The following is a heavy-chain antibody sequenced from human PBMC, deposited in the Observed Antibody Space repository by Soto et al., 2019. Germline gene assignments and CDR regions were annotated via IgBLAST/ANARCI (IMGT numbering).Heavy chain of an antibody. D-gene: IGHD2-21*01. CDR1: GLTFSSYA. Sequence: EVQLLESGGGLVQPGGSLRLSCEASGLTFSSYAMSWVRQAPGKGLEWVSGLTGSGDTPYYADSVKGRFTISRDRSKSTLFLQMNSLRAEDTAVYYCAEAGAVLVMRGDAFDIWGQGTMVTVSS. CDR2: LTGSGDTP. CDR3: AEAGAVLVMRGDAFDI. J-gene: IGHJ3*02. V-gene: IGHV3-23*01.